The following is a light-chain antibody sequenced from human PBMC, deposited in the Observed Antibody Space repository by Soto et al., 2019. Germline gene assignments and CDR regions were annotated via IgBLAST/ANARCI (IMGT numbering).Light chain of an antibody. V-gene: IGKV3-11*01. J-gene: IGKJ1*01. CDR2: DAS. Sequence: EIVLTQSPGTLSLSPGERATLSCRASQSVSNNYLAWYQQKPGQAPRLLIYDASNRATGIPARFSGSGSGTDFTLTISSLEPEDFAVYYCQQYNNWPPTWTFGQGTKVDI. CDR1: QSVSNNY. CDR3: QQYNNWPPTWT.